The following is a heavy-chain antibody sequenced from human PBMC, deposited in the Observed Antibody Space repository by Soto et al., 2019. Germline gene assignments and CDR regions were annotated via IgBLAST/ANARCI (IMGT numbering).Heavy chain of an antibody. D-gene: IGHD6-6*01. CDR3: ARVAAARGGGVNWFDP. J-gene: IGHJ5*02. Sequence: QVQLVESGGGVVQPGRSLRLSCAASGFSFSIYGIHWVRQAPGKGLEWVAVIWYDGSNTQYADSVKGRFTISRDNSKNTVYLQMNSRRVEDTAVYYCARVAAARGGGVNWFDPWGQGTLVTVSS. CDR1: GFSFSIYG. V-gene: IGHV3-33*01. CDR2: IWYDGSNT.